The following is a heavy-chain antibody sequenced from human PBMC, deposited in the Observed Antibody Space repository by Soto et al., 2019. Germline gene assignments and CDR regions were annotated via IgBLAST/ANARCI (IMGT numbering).Heavy chain of an antibody. J-gene: IGHJ3*01. CDR2: ISGSGSST. Sequence: GGSLRLSCAASGFTFSSYAMSWVRQAPGKGLEWVSAISGSGSSTYYADSVKGRFTISRDNAKNSLSLQMNSLRAEDSAVYFCAREQWLADPFDFWGQGTVVTVSS. CDR1: GFTFSSYA. CDR3: AREQWLADPFDF. V-gene: IGHV3-23*01. D-gene: IGHD6-19*01.